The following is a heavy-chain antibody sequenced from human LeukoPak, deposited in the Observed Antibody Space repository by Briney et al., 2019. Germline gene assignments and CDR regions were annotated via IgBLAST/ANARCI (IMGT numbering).Heavy chain of an antibody. CDR2: ISGSSGST. CDR3: AKSSGRSATSKYYFDY. V-gene: IGHV3-23*01. J-gene: IGHJ4*02. CDR1: GFTFSSYA. Sequence: GGSLRLSCAASGFTFSSYAMSWVRQAPGKGLEWVSAISGSSGSTYYADSVKGRFTISRDNSKNTLYLQMNSLRAEDTAVYYCAKSSGRSATSKYYFDYWGQGTLVTVSS. D-gene: IGHD6-19*01.